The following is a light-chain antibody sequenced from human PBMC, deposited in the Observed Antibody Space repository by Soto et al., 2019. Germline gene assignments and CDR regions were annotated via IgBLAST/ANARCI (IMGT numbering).Light chain of an antibody. Sequence: DIQMTQSPSSLSASVGDRVTITCRASQNRDNYLNWYQQKPGKAPNLLIYAASRLQSGVPSRFAGSGSGTHFTLTITSLQPEDVGAHCCQQSVSTSIYSFGQGNKVEMK. J-gene: IGKJ2*03. V-gene: IGKV1-39*01. CDR3: QQSVSTSIYS. CDR1: QNRDNY. CDR2: AAS.